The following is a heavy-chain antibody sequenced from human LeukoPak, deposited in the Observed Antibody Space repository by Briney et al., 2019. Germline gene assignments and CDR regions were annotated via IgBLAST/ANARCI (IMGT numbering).Heavy chain of an antibody. D-gene: IGHD6-19*01. V-gene: IGHV3-7*01. CDR3: ARIPRGSGWSFLDF. J-gene: IGHJ4*02. Sequence: GGSLRLSCAASGFSFSSYWMSWVRQAPGKGLEWVANIQSDGSMQQYVDSVKGRLTISRDNAKNSLYLQMNSLRAEDTAVYYCARIPRGSGWSFLDFWGQGTLVTVTS. CDR1: GFSFSSYW. CDR2: IQSDGSMQ.